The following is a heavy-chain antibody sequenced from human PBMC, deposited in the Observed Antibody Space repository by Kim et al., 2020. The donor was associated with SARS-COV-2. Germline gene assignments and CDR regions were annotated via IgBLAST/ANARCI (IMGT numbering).Heavy chain of an antibody. CDR3: VRGIQLWVNHYYFDY. J-gene: IGHJ4*02. Sequence: PSLKSRVTISVDTSKNQFSLKLSSVTAADTAVYYCVRGIQLWVNHYYFDYWGQGTLVTVSS. D-gene: IGHD5-18*01. V-gene: IGHV4-39*01.